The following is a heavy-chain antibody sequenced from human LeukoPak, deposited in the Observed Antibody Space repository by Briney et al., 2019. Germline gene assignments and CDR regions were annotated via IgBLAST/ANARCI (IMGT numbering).Heavy chain of an antibody. CDR2: INHSGST. Sequence: SETLSLTCAVYGGSFSGYYWSWIRQPPGKGLEWIGEINHSGSTNYNPSLKSRVTISVDTSENQFSLKLSSVTAADTAVYYCARGWRITMVRGVIFDPWGQGTLVTVSS. CDR3: ARGWRITMVRGVIFDP. CDR1: GGSFSGYY. D-gene: IGHD3-10*01. V-gene: IGHV4-34*01. J-gene: IGHJ5*02.